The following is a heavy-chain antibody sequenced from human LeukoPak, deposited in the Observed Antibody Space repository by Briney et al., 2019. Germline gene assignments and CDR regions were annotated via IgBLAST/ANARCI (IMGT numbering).Heavy chain of an antibody. CDR2: IFHSGIT. Sequence: SETLSLTCAVSGGSISTYNWWSWVRQPPGKGLEWIGEIFHSGITNYNPSLKSRVIMSVDKSKNQFSLKLSSVTAADTAVYYCARVGIVGAIDYWGQGTLVTVSS. CDR3: ARVGIVGAIDY. CDR1: GGSISTYNW. D-gene: IGHD1-26*01. V-gene: IGHV4-4*02. J-gene: IGHJ4*02.